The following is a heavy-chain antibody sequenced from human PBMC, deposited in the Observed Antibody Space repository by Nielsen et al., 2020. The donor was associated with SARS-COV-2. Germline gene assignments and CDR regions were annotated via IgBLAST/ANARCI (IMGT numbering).Heavy chain of an antibody. CDR1: GGSISSGDYY. CDR3: ARGVYYGSGTHFDY. Sequence: SETLSLTCTVSGGSISSGDYYWSWIRQPPGKGLEWIGYIYYSGSTYYNPSLKSRVTISVDTSKNQFSLKLSSVTAADTAVYYCARGVYYGSGTHFDYWGQGTLVTVSS. CDR2: IYYSGST. J-gene: IGHJ4*02. D-gene: IGHD3-10*01. V-gene: IGHV4-30-4*01.